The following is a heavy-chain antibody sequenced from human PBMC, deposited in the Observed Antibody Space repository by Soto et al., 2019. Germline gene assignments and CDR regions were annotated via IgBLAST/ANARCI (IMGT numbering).Heavy chain of an antibody. V-gene: IGHV3-23*01. Sequence: EVQLLESGGGLVQPGGSLRLSCAASGFTFSSYAMSWVRQAPGKGLEWVSAISGSGGSTYYADSVKGRFTISRDNSKNTLYMQMYILRAEDTAVYYCAKVARPYGDYPYYFDYWGQGTLVTVSS. D-gene: IGHD4-17*01. J-gene: IGHJ4*02. CDR1: GFTFSSYA. CDR3: AKVARPYGDYPYYFDY. CDR2: ISGSGGST.